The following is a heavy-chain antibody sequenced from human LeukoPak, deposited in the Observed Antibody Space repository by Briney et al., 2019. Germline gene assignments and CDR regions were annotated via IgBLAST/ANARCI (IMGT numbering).Heavy chain of an antibody. CDR2: ISGSGGST. J-gene: IGHJ4*02. CDR1: GFTFSSYG. Sequence: PGGSLRLSCAASGFTFSSYGMNWVRQAPGKGLEWVSSISGSGGSTYYADSVKGRFTMSRDNSKNTLYLQMKSLRAEDTALYYCAKDADLYYDILTGYFDYWGQGTLVTVSS. CDR3: AKDADLYYDILTGYFDY. V-gene: IGHV3-23*01. D-gene: IGHD3-9*01.